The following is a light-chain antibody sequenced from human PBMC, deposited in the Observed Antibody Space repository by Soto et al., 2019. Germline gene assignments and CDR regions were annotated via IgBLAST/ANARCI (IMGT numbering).Light chain of an antibody. CDR3: QQARTVPPT. V-gene: IGKV1D-12*01. CDR1: QGIASW. CDR2: AAS. J-gene: IGKJ4*01. Sequence: DIQMTQSPSSVSAYVGDRVTITCRASQGIASWLAWYQQTPGKAPKLLIFAASSLQTGVPSRFSGSGSGTGFTLTISSLQPEDVATYYCQQARTVPPTFGGGTQVAIK.